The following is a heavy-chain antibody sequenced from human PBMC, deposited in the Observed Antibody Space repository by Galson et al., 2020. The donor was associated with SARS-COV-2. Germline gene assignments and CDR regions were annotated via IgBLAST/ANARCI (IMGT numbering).Heavy chain of an antibody. J-gene: IGHJ6*03. D-gene: IGHD1-7*01. CDR1: GFSLSNARMG. CDR3: ARSNWNYVGYYYYMDV. V-gene: IGHV2-26*01. Sequence: SGPTLVKPTETLTLTCTVSGFSLSNARMGVSWIRQPPGKALEWLAHIFSNDEKSYSTSLKSRLTISKDTSKSQVVLTMTNMDPVDTATYYCARSNWNYVGYYYYMDVWGKGTTVTVSS. CDR2: IFSNDEK.